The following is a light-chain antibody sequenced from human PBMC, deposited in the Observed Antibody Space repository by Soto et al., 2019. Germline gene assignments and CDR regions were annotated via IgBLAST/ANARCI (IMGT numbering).Light chain of an antibody. V-gene: IGLV1-51*01. J-gene: IGLJ1*01. Sequence: QSVLRQPPSVSAAPVHKFTISCSGSSSNVGNNFVSWYQQLPGAAPKFLIYDDSKRPSGIPDRFSGSKTGSSATLAITGLQPGDEADYYCETWDSRLSAGVFGTGNKVTV. CDR3: ETWDSRLSAGV. CDR1: SSNVGNNF. CDR2: DDS.